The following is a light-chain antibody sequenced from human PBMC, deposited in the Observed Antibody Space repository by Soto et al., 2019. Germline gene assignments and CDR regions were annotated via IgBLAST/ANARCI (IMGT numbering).Light chain of an antibody. CDR2: VAS. V-gene: IGKV1-9*01. J-gene: IGKJ4*01. CDR1: QGISSY. Sequence: DIQLTQSPSFLSASVGDRVTITCRASQGISSYFAWYQQKPGKAPKLLIYVASTLQSRVTSRFSGSVSGTEFTLTISSLQPEDCATYYCQQDNKYHLTVGGGTKAEIK. CDR3: QQDNKYHLT.